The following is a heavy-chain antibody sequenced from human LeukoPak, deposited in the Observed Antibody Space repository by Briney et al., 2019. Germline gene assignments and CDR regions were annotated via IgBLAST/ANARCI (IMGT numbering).Heavy chain of an antibody. V-gene: IGHV3-21*01. CDR1: GFTFNSYS. CDR3: SSRIAADGTMDY. J-gene: IGHJ4*02. CDR2: ISKTSTYV. Sequence: VESLRLSCAASGFTFNSYSMNWVRQAPGKGLEWVSSISKTSTYVFYGDSVKGRFTISRDNAKNSVYLQMNSLRVEDTAVYYCSSRIAADGTMDYWGQGTLVTVSS. D-gene: IGHD6-13*01.